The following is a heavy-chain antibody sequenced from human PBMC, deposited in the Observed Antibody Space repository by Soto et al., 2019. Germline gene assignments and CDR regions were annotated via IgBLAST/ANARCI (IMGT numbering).Heavy chain of an antibody. CDR3: AKVSVLRAAAGTWGLGFDY. CDR1: GFTFSSYG. Sequence: SGGSLRLSCAASGFTFSSYGMHWVRQAPGKGLEWVAVISYDGSNKYYADSVKGRFTISRDNSKNTLYLQMNSLRAEDTAVYYCAKVSVLRAAAGTWGLGFDYWGQGTLVTVSS. J-gene: IGHJ4*02. V-gene: IGHV3-30*18. D-gene: IGHD6-13*01. CDR2: ISYDGSNK.